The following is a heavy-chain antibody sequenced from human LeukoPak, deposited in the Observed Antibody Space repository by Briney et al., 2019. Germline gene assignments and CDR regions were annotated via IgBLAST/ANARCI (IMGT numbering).Heavy chain of an antibody. V-gene: IGHV5-51*01. D-gene: IGHD3-10*01. CDR3: ARLYGSGTHVDY. CDR1: GYSFTTYW. Sequence: GESLKISCKASGYSFTTYWIGWVRQMPGRGLEWMGMIYPGDFDTKYSPSFQGQVTISADKSISTAYLQWSSLKASDTAMYYCARLYGSGTHVDYWGQGTLVTVSS. J-gene: IGHJ4*02. CDR2: IYPGDFDT.